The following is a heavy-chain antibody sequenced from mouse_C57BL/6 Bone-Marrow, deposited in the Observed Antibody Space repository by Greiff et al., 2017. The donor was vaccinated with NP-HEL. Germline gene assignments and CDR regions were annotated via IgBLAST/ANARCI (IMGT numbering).Heavy chain of an antibody. Sequence: QVQLQQSGPGLVQPSQSLSITCTVSGFSLTSYGVHWVRQSPGKGLEWLGVIWSGGSTDYNAAFISKLSISKDNSKSQVFFKMNSLQADDTAIYYCARNGDYYGSSARGYFDVWGTGTTVTVSS. J-gene: IGHJ1*03. CDR1: GFSLTSYG. CDR2: IWSGGST. D-gene: IGHD1-1*01. V-gene: IGHV2-2*01. CDR3: ARNGDYYGSSARGYFDV.